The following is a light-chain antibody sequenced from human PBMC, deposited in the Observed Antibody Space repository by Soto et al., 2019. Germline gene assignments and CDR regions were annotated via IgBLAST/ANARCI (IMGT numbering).Light chain of an antibody. V-gene: IGKV1-6*01. CDR3: LQDYNYPRT. Sequence: QMTQSPSSLSASVEDRVIITCRASQSISNHLNWYQQKPGKAPKLLIFAASSLQSGVPSRFSGSGSGTDFTLTISSLQPEDFATYYCLQDYNYPRTFGQGTKVDVK. J-gene: IGKJ1*01. CDR1: QSISNH. CDR2: AAS.